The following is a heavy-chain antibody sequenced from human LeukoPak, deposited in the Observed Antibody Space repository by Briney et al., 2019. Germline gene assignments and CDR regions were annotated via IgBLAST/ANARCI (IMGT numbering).Heavy chain of an antibody. J-gene: IGHJ6*02. V-gene: IGHV4-59*01. CDR2: IYYSGST. D-gene: IGHD2-15*01. CDR3: ARDRGDYCSGGSCYYDYYYYGMDA. Sequence: SETLSLTCTVSGGSISSYYWSWIRQPPGKGLEWIGYIYYSGSTNYNPSLKSRVTISVDTSKNQFSLKLSSVTAADTAVYYCARDRGDYCSGGSCYYDYYYYGMDAWGQGTTVTVSS. CDR1: GGSISSYY.